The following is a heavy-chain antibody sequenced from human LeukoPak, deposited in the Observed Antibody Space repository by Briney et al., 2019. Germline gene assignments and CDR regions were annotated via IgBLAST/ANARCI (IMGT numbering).Heavy chain of an antibody. CDR2: IRYDGSNK. V-gene: IGHV3-30*02. Sequence: HPGGSLRLSCAASGFTFSSYGMHWVRQAPGKGLEWVAFIRYDGSNKYYADSVKGRFTISRDNSKNTLYLQMNSLRAEDTAVYYCAKDYHYYDSSGLFDYWGQGTLVTVSS. CDR3: AKDYHYYDSSGLFDY. CDR1: GFTFSSYG. D-gene: IGHD3-22*01. J-gene: IGHJ4*02.